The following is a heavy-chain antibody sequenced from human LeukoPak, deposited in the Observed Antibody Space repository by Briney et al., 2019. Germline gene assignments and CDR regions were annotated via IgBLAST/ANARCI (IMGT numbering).Heavy chain of an antibody. Sequence: KASETLSLTCTVSGGSISSSSYYWGWIRQPPGKGLEWIGSIYYSGSTYYNPSLKSRVTISVDTSKNQFSLKLSSVTAADTAVYYCASFSGYYYDSSGYYNYFDYWGQGTLVTVSS. CDR3: ASFSGYYYDSSGYYNYFDY. CDR2: IYYSGST. CDR1: GGSISSSSYY. V-gene: IGHV4-39*01. J-gene: IGHJ4*02. D-gene: IGHD3-22*01.